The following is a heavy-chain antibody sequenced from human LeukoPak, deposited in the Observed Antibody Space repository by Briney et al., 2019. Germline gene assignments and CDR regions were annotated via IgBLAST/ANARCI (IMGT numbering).Heavy chain of an antibody. CDR3: ARTNWGSTGGMDV. D-gene: IGHD7-27*01. CDR2: ISYDGSNK. Sequence: PGGSLRLSCAASGFTFSSYGMHWVRQAPGKGLEWVAVISYDGSNKYYADSVKGRFTISRDNSKNTLYLQMNSLRAEDTAVYYCARTNWGSTGGMDVWGQGTTVTVSS. V-gene: IGHV3-30*03. J-gene: IGHJ6*02. CDR1: GFTFSSYG.